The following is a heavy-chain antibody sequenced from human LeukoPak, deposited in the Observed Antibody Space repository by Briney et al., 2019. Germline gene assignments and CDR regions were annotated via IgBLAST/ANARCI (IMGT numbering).Heavy chain of an antibody. CDR1: GFTFSSYS. CDR3: ARGPSPYDLDY. V-gene: IGHV3-48*01. D-gene: IGHD3-22*01. J-gene: IGHJ4*02. CDR2: ISSSSSTI. Sequence: GGSLRLSCAASGFTFSSYSMNWVRQAPGKGLEWVSYISSSSSTIYYADSVKGRFTISRDNAKNSLYLQMNSLRAEDTAVYYCARGPSPYDLDYWGQGTLVTVSS.